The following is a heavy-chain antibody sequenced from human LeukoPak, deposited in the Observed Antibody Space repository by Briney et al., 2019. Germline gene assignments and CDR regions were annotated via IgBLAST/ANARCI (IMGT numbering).Heavy chain of an antibody. J-gene: IGHJ6*03. CDR2: ISYDGSNK. CDR1: GFTFSTYA. Sequence: GGSLRLSCPASGFTFSTYAMHWVRQAPGKGLEWVAVISYDGSNKSYADSVKGRFTISRDNSKNTLYLQMNSLRAEDTAVYYCARDPYSNSGGDYYYYYMDVWGKGTTVTVSS. CDR3: ARDPYSNSGGDYYYYYMDV. D-gene: IGHD4-11*01. V-gene: IGHV3-30*04.